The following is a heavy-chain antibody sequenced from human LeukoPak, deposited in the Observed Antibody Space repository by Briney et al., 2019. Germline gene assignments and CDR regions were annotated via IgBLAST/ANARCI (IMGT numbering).Heavy chain of an antibody. D-gene: IGHD2-21*01. J-gene: IGHJ6*02. Sequence: GGSLRLSCAASGFTFSSYSMNWVRQAPGKGLEWVSSISSSSSYIYYADSVKGRFTISRDNAKNSLYLQMNSLRAEDTAVYYCAREVYFGGEYYYGMDVRGQGTTVTVSS. CDR3: AREVYFGGEYYYGMDV. CDR2: ISSSSSYI. CDR1: GFTFSSYS. V-gene: IGHV3-21*01.